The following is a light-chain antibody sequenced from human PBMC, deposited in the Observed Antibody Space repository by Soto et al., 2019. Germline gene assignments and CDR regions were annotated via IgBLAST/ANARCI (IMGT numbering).Light chain of an antibody. Sequence: QSALTQPASVSGSPGQSITISCTGTSSDVGGYNYVSWYQQHPGKAPKLMIYEVSNRPSGVSNRFSGSKSGNTASLTISGLQAEDEADYYCSSYTSSHDPYVFGTGTKLTVL. V-gene: IGLV2-14*01. J-gene: IGLJ1*01. CDR3: SSYTSSHDPYV. CDR1: SSDVGGYNY. CDR2: EVS.